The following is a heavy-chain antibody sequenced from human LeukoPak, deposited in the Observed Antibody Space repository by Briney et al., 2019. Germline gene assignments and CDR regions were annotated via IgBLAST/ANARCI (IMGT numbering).Heavy chain of an antibody. CDR1: GGSISSYY. CDR2: IYYSGST. Sequence: SETLSLXCTVSGGSISSYYWSWIRQPPGKGLEWIGYIYYSGSTNYNPSLKSRVTISVDTSKNQFSLKLSSVTAADTAVYYCARLTPLGVDYWGQGTLVTVSS. D-gene: IGHD4-23*01. V-gene: IGHV4-59*01. CDR3: ARLTPLGVDY. J-gene: IGHJ4*02.